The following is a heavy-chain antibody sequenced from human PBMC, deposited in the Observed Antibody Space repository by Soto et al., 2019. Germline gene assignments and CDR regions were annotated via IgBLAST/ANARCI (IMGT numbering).Heavy chain of an antibody. CDR2: ITPIFGTA. V-gene: IGHV1-69*12. J-gene: IGHJ2*01. Sequence: QVQLVQSGAEVKKPGSSVKVSCKASGGTFSNYAISWVRQAPGQGLEWMGGITPIFGTANYAQKFQGRVTLTADESLSKAYMELSRLRSEDTAVYSCAQTLGLAVAGPGRFDLWGRGTLVTVSS. CDR1: GGTFSNYA. D-gene: IGHD6-19*01. CDR3: AQTLGLAVAGPGRFDL.